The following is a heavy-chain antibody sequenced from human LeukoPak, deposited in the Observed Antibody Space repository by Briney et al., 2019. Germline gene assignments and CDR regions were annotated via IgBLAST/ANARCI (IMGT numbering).Heavy chain of an antibody. Sequence: SETLSLTCTVSGGSISSYYWSWIRQPAWKGLEWIGRIYTSGSTNYNPSLKSRVTMSVDTSKNQFSLKLSSVTAADTAVYYCARDCGGDCYSGFNWFDPWGQGTLVTVSS. D-gene: IGHD2-21*02. J-gene: IGHJ5*02. CDR2: IYTSGST. V-gene: IGHV4-4*07. CDR3: ARDCGGDCYSGFNWFDP. CDR1: GGSISSYY.